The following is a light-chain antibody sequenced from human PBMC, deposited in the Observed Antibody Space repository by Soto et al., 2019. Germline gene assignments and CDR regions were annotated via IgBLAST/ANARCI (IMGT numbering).Light chain of an antibody. CDR1: QSVRSSY. V-gene: IGKV3-20*01. Sequence: EIVLTQSPGTLSLSPGERATLSCRASQSVRSSYLAWYQQKPGQAPRLLIYGASDRATDIPDRFSGSGSGTDFSLTISGLEPEDFAVYYCQQYGSSPETFGQGTKVDIK. CDR3: QQYGSSPET. J-gene: IGKJ1*01. CDR2: GAS.